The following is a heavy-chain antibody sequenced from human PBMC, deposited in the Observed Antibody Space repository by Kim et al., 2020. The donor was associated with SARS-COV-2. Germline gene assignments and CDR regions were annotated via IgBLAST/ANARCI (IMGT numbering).Heavy chain of an antibody. V-gene: IGHV3-48*03. CDR3: ARDPQYSSSWDY. J-gene: IGHJ4*02. Sequence: YYADSVKGRFTISRDNAKNSLYLQMSSLRAEDTAVYYCARDPQYSSSWDYWGQGTLVSVSS. D-gene: IGHD6-13*01.